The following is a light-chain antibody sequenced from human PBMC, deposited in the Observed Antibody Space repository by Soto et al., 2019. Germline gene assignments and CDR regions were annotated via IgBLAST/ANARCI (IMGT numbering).Light chain of an antibody. V-gene: IGLV3-21*02. CDR2: DDS. J-gene: IGLJ3*02. CDR3: QVCDSSSDERSDPTSDRWV. CDR1: NIGNKS. Sequence: SSELTQPPSVSVAPGQTAMITCGGNNIGNKSVHWYQQRPGQAPVLVVYDDSDRPSGIPDRLSGSNSENTATLTISRVEAGDEADFYCQVCDSSSDERSDPTSDRWVFGGGTKLTVL.